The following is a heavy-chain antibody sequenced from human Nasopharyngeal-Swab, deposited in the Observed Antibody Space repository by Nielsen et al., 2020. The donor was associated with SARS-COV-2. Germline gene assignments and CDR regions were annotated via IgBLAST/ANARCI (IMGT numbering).Heavy chain of an antibody. CDR3: TTDLVELVREENDYGMDV. V-gene: IGHV3-11*05. J-gene: IGHJ6*02. CDR1: GFTFSDYY. CDR2: ISSSSSYT. Sequence: GGSLRLSCAASGFTFSDYYMSWIRQAPGKGLEWVSYISSSSSYTNYADSVKGRFTISRDNAKNSLYLQMNSLRAEDTAVYYCTTDLVELVREENDYGMDVWGQGTTVTVSS. D-gene: IGHD3-10*01.